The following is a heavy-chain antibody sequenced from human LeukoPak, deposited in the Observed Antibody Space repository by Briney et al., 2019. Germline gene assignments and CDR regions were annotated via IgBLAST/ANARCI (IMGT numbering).Heavy chain of an antibody. CDR2: MSPNSGDT. J-gene: IGHJ4*02. CDR1: GYTFTSYD. Sequence: ASVKVSCKASGYTFTSYDFNWVRQATGQRPEWMGWMSPNSGDTGYAQKFQDRVTMTRNTSISTAYMELSSLRSEDTAVYYCARDLGNSGSYYFDYWGQGTLVTVSS. CDR3: ARDLGNSGSYYFDY. D-gene: IGHD1-26*01. V-gene: IGHV1-8*01.